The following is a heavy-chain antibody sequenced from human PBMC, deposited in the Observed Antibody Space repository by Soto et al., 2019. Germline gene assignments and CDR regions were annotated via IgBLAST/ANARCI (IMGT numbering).Heavy chain of an antibody. J-gene: IGHJ5*02. CDR3: AREELVVAAIRWFAP. Sequence: PSETLSLTCAVSGGSISSSNWWSWVRQPPGKGLEWIGEIYHSGSTNYNPSLKSRVTISVDKSKNQFSLKLSSVTAADTAVYYCAREELVVAAIRWFAPWGQGTLVTVSS. CDR2: IYHSGST. D-gene: IGHD2-15*01. CDR1: GGSISSSNW. V-gene: IGHV4-4*02.